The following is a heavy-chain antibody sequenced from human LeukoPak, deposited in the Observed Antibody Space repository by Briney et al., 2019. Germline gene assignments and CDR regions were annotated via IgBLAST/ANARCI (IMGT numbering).Heavy chain of an antibody. CDR1: GFTFSTCA. CDR3: AKKRRDGYSFDY. D-gene: IGHD5-24*01. CDR2: ISDSGGST. V-gene: IGHV3-23*01. J-gene: IGHJ4*02. Sequence: GGSLRLSCAASGFTFSTCAMGWVRQAPGKGLEWVSAISDSGGSTYYADSVKGRFTISRDNSKNTLYLQMNSLRAEDMAVYYCAKKRRDGYSFDYWGQGTLVTVSS.